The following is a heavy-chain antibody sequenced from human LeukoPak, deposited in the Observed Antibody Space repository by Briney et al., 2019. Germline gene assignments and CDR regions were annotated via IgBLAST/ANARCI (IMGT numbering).Heavy chain of an antibody. Sequence: GGSLRLSCAASGFTVSSTYMSWVRQAPEKGLEWVSVIYSGGSTYYADSVKGRFTISRDNSKNTLYLQMNSLRAEDTAVYYCARGSGNSGFDYWGQGTLVTVSS. D-gene: IGHD4-23*01. CDR2: IYSGGST. V-gene: IGHV3-66*01. CDR3: ARGSGNSGFDY. J-gene: IGHJ4*02. CDR1: GFTVSSTY.